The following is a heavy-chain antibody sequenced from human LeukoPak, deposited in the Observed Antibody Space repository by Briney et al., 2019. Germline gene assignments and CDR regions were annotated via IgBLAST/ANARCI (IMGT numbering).Heavy chain of an antibody. CDR3: ARDPYGDYVAGYYFDY. CDR1: GGSISSYY. CDR2: IYTSGST. V-gene: IGHV4-4*07. Sequence: SETLSLTCTVSGGSISSYYWSCIRQPAGKGLEWIGRIYTSGSTNYNPSLKSRVTMSVDTSKNQFSLKPSSVTAADTAVYYCARDPYGDYVAGYYFDYWGQGTLVTVSS. D-gene: IGHD4-17*01. J-gene: IGHJ4*02.